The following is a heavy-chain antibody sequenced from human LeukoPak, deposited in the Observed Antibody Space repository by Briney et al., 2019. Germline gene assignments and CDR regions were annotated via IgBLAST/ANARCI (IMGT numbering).Heavy chain of an antibody. CDR1: GGSISRSY. Sequence: SETLSLTCTVSGGSISRSYWSWMRQPAGKGPEWIGRIYGSGTITYNPSLESRVTMSVDTSKNQFSLDVSSVTAADTAVYYCARSGGNSPSYWYFDLWGRGTLVSVSS. D-gene: IGHD4-23*01. CDR2: IYGSGTI. CDR3: ARSGGNSPSYWYFDL. J-gene: IGHJ2*01. V-gene: IGHV4-4*07.